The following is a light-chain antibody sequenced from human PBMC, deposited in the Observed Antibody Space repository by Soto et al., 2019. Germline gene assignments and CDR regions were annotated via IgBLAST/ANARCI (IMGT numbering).Light chain of an antibody. V-gene: IGLV2-14*03. CDR3: SSYTSSSLHV. J-gene: IGLJ1*01. CDR1: SSYVGGYNY. Sequence: QSVLTQPASLSGAPGQSLTISCTGTSSYVGGYNYVSLYQQHPGKAPKLMIYDVSKRPSGVSNRFSGSKSGNTASLTISGLQAEDEADYYCSSYTSSSLHVFGTGTKVTVL. CDR2: DVS.